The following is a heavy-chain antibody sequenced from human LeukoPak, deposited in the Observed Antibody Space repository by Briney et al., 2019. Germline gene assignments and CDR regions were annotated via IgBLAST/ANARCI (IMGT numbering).Heavy chain of an antibody. CDR3: ATDLRTPSA. CDR1: GFTFSSYA. CDR2: LSGSARST. J-gene: IGHJ5*02. D-gene: IGHD1-14*01. Sequence: GGSLRLSCAASGFTFSSYAMSWVRQAPGKGLEWASSLSGSARSTYYADSVKGRFTISRDNSKNTLYLQMNSLRAEDTAVYYCATDLRTPSAWGQGTLVTVSS. V-gene: IGHV3-23*01.